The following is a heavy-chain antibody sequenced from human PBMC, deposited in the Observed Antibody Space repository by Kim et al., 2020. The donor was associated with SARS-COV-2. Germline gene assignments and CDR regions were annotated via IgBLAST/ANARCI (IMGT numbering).Heavy chain of an antibody. J-gene: IGHJ4*02. V-gene: IGHV3-23*01. CDR3: ARNRGSGTYYEDY. CDR1: GFTFSNYA. Sequence: GGSLRLSCAASGFTFSNYAMSWVRQAPGKGLEWVSTITGGGGATYYADSVKGRFTISRDNSKNTLFLQMNSLRAEDTAVYYCARNRGSGTYYEDYWGQGTLVTLSS. D-gene: IGHD3-10*01. CDR2: ITGGGGAT.